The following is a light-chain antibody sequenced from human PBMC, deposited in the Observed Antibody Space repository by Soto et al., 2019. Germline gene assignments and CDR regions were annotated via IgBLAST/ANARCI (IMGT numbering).Light chain of an antibody. Sequence: LTQPPSVSVSPGQTASITCSGTSSDVGGYNYVSWYQQHPGKAPKLMIYEVSKRPSGVPDRFSGSKSGNTASLTVSGLQDEDEADYYCSSYAGSNNLGVFGTGTKLTVL. V-gene: IGLV2-8*01. J-gene: IGLJ1*01. CDR1: SSDVGGYNY. CDR2: EVS. CDR3: SSYAGSNNLGV.